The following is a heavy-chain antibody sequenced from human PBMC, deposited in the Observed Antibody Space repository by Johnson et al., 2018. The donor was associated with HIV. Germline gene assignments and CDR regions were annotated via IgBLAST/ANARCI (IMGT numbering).Heavy chain of an antibody. Sequence: VQLVESGGDLVLPGGSLRLSCAASGFTFSNYAMSWVRQAPGTGLQWVSTISGRVGNTYYADSVKGRFTISRDNSRNMLYLQMNSLRPEDTAVYYCARDGRDLVTRGGFDVWGPGTVVTVSS. J-gene: IGHJ3*01. CDR2: ISGRVGNT. CDR3: ARDGRDLVTRGGFDV. D-gene: IGHD5-18*01. V-gene: IGHV3-23*04. CDR1: GFTFSNYA.